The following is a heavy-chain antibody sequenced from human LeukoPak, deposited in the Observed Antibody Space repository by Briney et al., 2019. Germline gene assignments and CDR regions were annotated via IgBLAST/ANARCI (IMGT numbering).Heavy chain of an antibody. CDR3: AKVGRSTRPGY. D-gene: IGHD6-6*01. Sequence: GRSLRLSCAASGFTFSSYALHPVRQAPGKGLERVAVISYDGSNKYYADSVKGRFTISRDNAKNSLYLQMNSLRAEDTAVYYCAKVGRSTRPGYWGQGTLVTVSS. CDR2: ISYDGSNK. CDR1: GFTFSSYA. J-gene: IGHJ4*02. V-gene: IGHV3-30-3*01.